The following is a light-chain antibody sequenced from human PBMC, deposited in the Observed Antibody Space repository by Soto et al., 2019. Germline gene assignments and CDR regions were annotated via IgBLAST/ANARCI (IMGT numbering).Light chain of an antibody. Sequence: EIVLTQSPGSLSLSPGERATLSCRASQSVDSSFFAWYQKKPGQAPRLLIYGASKRATGIPDRFSGSGSGTDFTLTISRLEPEDFGVYYCQQYVSSVTFGKGSKVEIK. CDR3: QQYVSSVT. V-gene: IGKV3-20*01. J-gene: IGKJ1*01. CDR2: GAS. CDR1: QSVDSSF.